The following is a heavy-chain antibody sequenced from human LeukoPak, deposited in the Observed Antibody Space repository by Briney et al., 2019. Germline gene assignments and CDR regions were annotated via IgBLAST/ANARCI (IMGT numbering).Heavy chain of an antibody. CDR2: FDPEDGET. CDR3: ASNMNYYGSGSWAFDI. Sequence: GASVKVSCKVSGYTLTELSMHWVRQAPGKGLEWMGGFDPEDGETIYAQKLQGRVTMTTDTSTSTAYMELRSLRSDDTAVYYCASNMNYYGSGSWAFDIWGQGTMVTVSS. V-gene: IGHV1-24*01. J-gene: IGHJ3*02. CDR1: GYTLTELS. D-gene: IGHD3-10*01.